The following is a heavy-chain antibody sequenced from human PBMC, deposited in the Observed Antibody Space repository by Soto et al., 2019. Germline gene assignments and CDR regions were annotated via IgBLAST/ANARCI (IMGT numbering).Heavy chain of an antibody. D-gene: IGHD3-3*01. CDR3: AKDFRFFRLRFLEWFYGMDV. Sequence: LRLSCAASGFTFSSYGMHWVRQAPGKGLEWVAVISYDGSNKYYADSVKGRFTISRDNSKNTLYLQMNSLRAEDTAVYYCAKDFRFFRLRFLEWFYGMDVWGQGTTVTVSS. CDR1: GFTFSSYG. CDR2: ISYDGSNK. J-gene: IGHJ6*02. V-gene: IGHV3-30*18.